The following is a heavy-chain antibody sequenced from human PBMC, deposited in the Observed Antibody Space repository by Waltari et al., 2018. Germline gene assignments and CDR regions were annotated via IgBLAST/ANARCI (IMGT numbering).Heavy chain of an antibody. D-gene: IGHD6-13*01. CDR3: ARARRGEAAAGL. J-gene: IGHJ4*02. V-gene: IGHV1-69*01. Sequence: SGAEVKKPGSSVKVSCKASGGTFSSYAISWVRQAPGQGLEWMGGIIPIFGTANYAQKFQGRVTITADESTSTAYMELSRLRSEDTAVYFCARARRGEAAAGLWGQGTLVTVSS. CDR1: GGTFSSYA. CDR2: IIPIFGTA.